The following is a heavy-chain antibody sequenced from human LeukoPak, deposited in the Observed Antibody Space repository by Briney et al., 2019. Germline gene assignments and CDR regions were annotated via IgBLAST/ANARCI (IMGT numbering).Heavy chain of an antibody. CDR2: ISWNSGSI. CDR1: GFTFGDYA. V-gene: IGHV3-9*01. Sequence: GGSLRLSCAASGFTFGDYAMHWVRQAPGKGLEGGSGISWNSGSIGYADSVKGRFTISRDNAKNSLYRQMNSLRAEDTALYYCAKGASSGWATIDYWGQGTLVTVSS. CDR3: AKGASSGWATIDY. D-gene: IGHD6-19*01. J-gene: IGHJ4*02.